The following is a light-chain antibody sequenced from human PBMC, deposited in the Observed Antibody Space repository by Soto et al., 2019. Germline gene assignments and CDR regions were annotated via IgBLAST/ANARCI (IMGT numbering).Light chain of an antibody. J-gene: IGKJ1*01. V-gene: IGKV3-15*01. CDR2: GAS. Sequence: SCRASQSVSSNLAWYQQKPGQAPRLLIYGASTRATGIPARFSGSGSGTEFTLTISSLQSEDFAVYYCQQYNNRPQTFGQGTKVDIK. CDR3: QQYNNRPQT. CDR1: QSVSSN.